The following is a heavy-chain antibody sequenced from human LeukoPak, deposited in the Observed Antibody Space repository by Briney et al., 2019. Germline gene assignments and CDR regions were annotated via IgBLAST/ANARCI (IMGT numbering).Heavy chain of an antibody. D-gene: IGHD4-17*01. CDR3: AKDPNGDYVGAFDS. CDR2: ITAGGGT. V-gene: IGHV3-23*01. CDR1: GLTFSNYA. J-gene: IGHJ3*01. Sequence: GGSLRLSCAASGLTFSNYAMTWVRQAPGKGLVWVSSITAGGGTSYTDSVKGRFTVYRDNSKNTLYLQMNSLRAGDTALYYCAKDPNGDYVGAFDSWGQGTMVTVSS.